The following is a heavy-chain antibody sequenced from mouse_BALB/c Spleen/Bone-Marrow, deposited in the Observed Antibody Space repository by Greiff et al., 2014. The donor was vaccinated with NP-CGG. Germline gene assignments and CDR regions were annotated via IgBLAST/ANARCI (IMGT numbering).Heavy chain of an antibody. J-gene: IGHJ4*01. CDR2: IDPANGNT. V-gene: IGHV14-3*02. D-gene: IGHD4-1*01. Sequence: EVQVVESGAELVKPGASVKLSCTASGFNIKDTYMHWVKQRPEQGLEWIGRIDPANGNTKYDPKFQGKATITADTSSNTAYLQLSSLTSEDTAVYYCARWEYYAMDYWGQGTSATVSS. CDR1: GFNIKDTY. CDR3: ARWEYYAMDY.